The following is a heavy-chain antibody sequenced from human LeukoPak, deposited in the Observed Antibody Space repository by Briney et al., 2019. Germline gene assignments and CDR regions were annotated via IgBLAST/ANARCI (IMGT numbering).Heavy chain of an antibody. CDR1: GFTFSTYS. D-gene: IGHD1-1*01. Sequence: GGSLRLSCAASGFTFSTYSMNWVRQAPGKGLEWVSSISSSSSNIYYADSVKGRFTISRDNAKNSLYLQMNSLKAEDTAVYYCARCTTGRTFGSLREIKKSREIDYWGQGTLVTVSS. CDR3: ARCTTGRTFGSLREIKKSREIDY. J-gene: IGHJ4*02. V-gene: IGHV3-21*01. CDR2: ISSSSSNI.